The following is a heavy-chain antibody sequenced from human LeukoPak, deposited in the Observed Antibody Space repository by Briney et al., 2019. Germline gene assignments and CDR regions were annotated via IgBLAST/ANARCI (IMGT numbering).Heavy chain of an antibody. V-gene: IGHV3-23*01. J-gene: IGHJ4*02. D-gene: IGHD1-26*01. CDR3: VKDLGRYRNNCFDS. CDR1: GFTFSSYA. Sequence: GGSLRLFCAASGFTFSSYAMSWVRQAPEKGLEWVSTISGSGGGTYYADSVKGRFTISRDDSKNTLYLQMNSLRAEDTAVYYCVKDLGRYRNNCFDSWGQGTLVTVSS. CDR2: ISGSGGGT.